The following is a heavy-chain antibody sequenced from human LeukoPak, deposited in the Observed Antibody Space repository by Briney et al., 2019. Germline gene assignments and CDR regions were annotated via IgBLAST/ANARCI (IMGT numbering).Heavy chain of an antibody. CDR1: GFTFTNAW. J-gene: IGHJ4*02. CDR2: IKSKTDGETT. V-gene: IGHV3-15*01. D-gene: IGHD3-10*01. Sequence: GGSLRLSCVDSGFTFTNAWMSWVRQAPGKGLEWIGRIKSKTDGETTNYAEPVRGRFTISRDDSKSAVYLQMNSLKIEDTAVYYCTTDLGTYYHGSQRLIPIDYWGQGTLVNVSS. CDR3: TTDLGTYYHGSQRLIPIDY.